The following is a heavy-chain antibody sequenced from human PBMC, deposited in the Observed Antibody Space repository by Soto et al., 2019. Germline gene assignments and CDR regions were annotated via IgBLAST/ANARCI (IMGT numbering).Heavy chain of an antibody. D-gene: IGHD2-2*01. CDR2: INQDGSEK. J-gene: IGHJ4*02. Sequence: EVQLVESGGGLLQSGVSLTLLCAASSFIFRRYGMSWVRQARGEGLEWVANINQDGSEKFYLGSVKGRFTISRDNGKNSLYLQMNSLRAEDTAVYYCARDQGYLDYWGQGTLVTVSS. CDR1: SFIFRRYG. V-gene: IGHV3-7*01. CDR3: ARDQGYLDY.